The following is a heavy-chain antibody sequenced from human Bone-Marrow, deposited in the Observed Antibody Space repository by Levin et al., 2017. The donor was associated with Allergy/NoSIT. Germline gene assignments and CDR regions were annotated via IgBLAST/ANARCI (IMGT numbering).Heavy chain of an antibody. D-gene: IGHD6-13*01. J-gene: IGHJ4*02. Sequence: GESLKISCKASGYTFTSYDINWVRQATGQGLEWMGWMNPNSGNTGYAQKFQGRVTMTRNTSISTAYMELSSLRSEDTAVYYCARGVRYSSSRDYWGQGTLVTVSS. CDR3: ARGVRYSSSRDY. CDR1: GYTFTSYD. V-gene: IGHV1-8*01. CDR2: MNPNSGNT.